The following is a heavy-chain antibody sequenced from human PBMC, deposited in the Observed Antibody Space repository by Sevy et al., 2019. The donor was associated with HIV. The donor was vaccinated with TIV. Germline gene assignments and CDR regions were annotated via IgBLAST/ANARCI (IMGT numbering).Heavy chain of an antibody. CDR3: ARLVLAATQYYFDY. D-gene: IGHD2-15*01. J-gene: IGHJ4*02. CDR1: GGSISSGGYY. V-gene: IGHV4-61*02. CDR2: IFTSGIT. Sequence: KQSQTLSLTCTVSGGSISSGGYYWSWIRQPAGKRLEWIGRIFTSGITNYNPSLKSRVTISVDTSKNQISLKLSSVTAADTAVYYCARLVLAATQYYFDYWGQGTLVTVSS.